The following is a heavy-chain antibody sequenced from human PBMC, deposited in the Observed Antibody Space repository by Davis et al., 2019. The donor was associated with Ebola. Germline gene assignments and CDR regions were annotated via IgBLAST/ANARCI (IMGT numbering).Heavy chain of an antibody. J-gene: IGHJ3*02. V-gene: IGHV3-48*04. D-gene: IGHD2-8*02. CDR3: ARDQILYWWSDI. Sequence: GESLKISCAASGFTFSSYSMSWVRQAPGKGLEWVSYISSSGSTIYYADSVKGRFTISRDNAKNSLYLQMNSLRAEDTAVYYCARDQILYWWSDIWGQGTMVTVSS. CDR1: GFTFSSYS. CDR2: ISSSGSTI.